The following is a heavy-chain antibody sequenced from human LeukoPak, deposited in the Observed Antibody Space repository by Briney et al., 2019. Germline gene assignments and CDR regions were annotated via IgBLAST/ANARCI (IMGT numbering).Heavy chain of an antibody. Sequence: GASVTVSRKSSGYTFTSYGISWVRQAPGQGLEWVGWISAYNGKTNYAQKLQGRVTMTTDTSTSTAYMALRSLRSEDTAVYYCTRDYRTVAAADPYYYDYIDVWGKGTTVTVSS. CDR2: ISAYNGKT. D-gene: IGHD6-13*01. CDR3: TRDYRTVAAADPYYYDYIDV. CDR1: GYTFTSYG. V-gene: IGHV1-18*01. J-gene: IGHJ6*03.